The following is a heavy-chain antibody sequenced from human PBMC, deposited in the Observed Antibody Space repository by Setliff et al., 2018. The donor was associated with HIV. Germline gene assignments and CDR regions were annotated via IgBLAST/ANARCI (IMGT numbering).Heavy chain of an antibody. CDR2: ISHSGSS. Sequence: PSETLSLTCAVYGESFSPYYWNWIRQSPGKGLEWIGEISHSGSSNYSPSLESRLTISVDTSKNQVSLKLNPVTAADSAVYYCVRGANFYTPRKRIFDHWGQGVLVTVSS. D-gene: IGHD3-3*01. V-gene: IGHV4-34*01. CDR3: VRGANFYTPRKRIFDH. J-gene: IGHJ4*02. CDR1: GESFSPYY.